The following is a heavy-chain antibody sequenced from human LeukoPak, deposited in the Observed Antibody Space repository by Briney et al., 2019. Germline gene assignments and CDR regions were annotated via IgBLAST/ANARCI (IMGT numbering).Heavy chain of an antibody. D-gene: IGHD1-26*01. V-gene: IGHV4-59*01. CDR3: ARDLSGRNDY. J-gene: IGHJ4*02. Sequence: PSETLSLTCTVSGGSISSYYWSWIRQPPGKGLEWIGYIYYSGSTNHNPSLKSRVTISVDTSKNQFSLKLSSVTAADTAVYYCARDLSGRNDYWGQGTLVTVSS. CDR1: GGSISSYY. CDR2: IYYSGST.